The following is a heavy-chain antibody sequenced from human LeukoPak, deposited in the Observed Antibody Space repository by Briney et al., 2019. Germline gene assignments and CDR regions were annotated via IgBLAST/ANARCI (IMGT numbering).Heavy chain of an antibody. J-gene: IGHJ4*02. CDR3: ASFGLGYYYDSSGYSSNDY. CDR2: IYHSGST. Sequence: GSLRLSCAASGFTFSNAWMSWVRQAPGKGLEWIGEIYHSGSTNYNPSLKSRVTISVDKSKNQFSLKLSSVTAAVTAVYYCASFGLGYYYDSSGYSSNDYWGQGTLVTVSS. CDR1: GFTFSNAW. D-gene: IGHD3-22*01. V-gene: IGHV4-4*02.